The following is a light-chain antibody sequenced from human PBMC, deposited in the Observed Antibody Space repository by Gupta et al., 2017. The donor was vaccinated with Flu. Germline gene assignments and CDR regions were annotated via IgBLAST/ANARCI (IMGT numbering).Light chain of an antibody. J-gene: IGKJ1*01. CDR2: AAS. CDR3: QQYYSYPRT. V-gene: IGKV1-8*01. CDR1: QGISSY. Sequence: PSSLAASTGDRVTITCRASQGISSYLAWYQQKPGKAPKLLIYAASTLQSGVPSRFSGSGSGTDFTLTISCLQSEDFATYYCQQYYSYPRTFGQGTKVEIK.